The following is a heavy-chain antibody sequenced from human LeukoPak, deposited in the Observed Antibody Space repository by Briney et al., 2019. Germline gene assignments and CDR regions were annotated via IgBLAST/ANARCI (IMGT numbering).Heavy chain of an antibody. CDR2: INAGNGNT. CDR3: ARDRTIDDFWSGYFTPLSLYGMDV. J-gene: IGHJ6*02. D-gene: IGHD3-3*01. V-gene: IGHV1-3*01. CDR1: GYTFTSYA. Sequence: ASVKVSCKASGYTFTSYAMHWVRQAPGQRLEWMGWINAGNGNTKYSQEFQGRVTITRDTSASTAYMELSSLRSEDTAVYYCARDRTIDDFWSGYFTPLSLYGMDVWGQGTTVTVSS.